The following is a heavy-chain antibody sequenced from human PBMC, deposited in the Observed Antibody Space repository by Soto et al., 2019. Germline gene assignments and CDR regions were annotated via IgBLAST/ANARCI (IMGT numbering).Heavy chain of an antibody. CDR1: GFTFSSSG. V-gene: IGHV3-48*01. CDR3: ATASSDVAFAI. D-gene: IGHD2-2*01. CDR2: ITSGSNTI. J-gene: IGHJ3*02. Sequence: EVQLVESGGGVVQPGESLRLSCAASGFTFSSSGMTWVRQAPGKGLEWVAYITSGSNTIYYTDSVKGRFTISRDNSKKTLYLQMNSLRAEDTAVYYCATASSDVAFAIWGQGTLVTVSS.